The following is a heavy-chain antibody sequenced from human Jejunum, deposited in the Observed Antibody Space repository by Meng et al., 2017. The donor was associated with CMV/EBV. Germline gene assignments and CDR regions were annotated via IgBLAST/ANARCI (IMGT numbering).Heavy chain of an antibody. D-gene: IGHD4-17*01. V-gene: IGHV4-61*07. CDR2: VDDTGST. CDR1: SGIFY. CDR3: ARLYGRKSLGFFYGMDV. Sequence: SGIFYWSWRRRPPGKGLGWIGHVDDTGSTYSNSSLRSRVTMSVDTSKNQLSLKLSSVTAADTAVYYCARLYGRKSLGFFYGMDVWGQGTTVTVSS. J-gene: IGHJ6*02.